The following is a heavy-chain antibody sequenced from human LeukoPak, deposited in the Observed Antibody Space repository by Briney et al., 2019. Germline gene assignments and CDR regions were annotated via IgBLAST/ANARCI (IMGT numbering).Heavy chain of an antibody. CDR1: GFTFSSYW. CDR3: ATPVVVVAAGRRAFDI. V-gene: IGHV3-7*01. J-gene: IGHJ3*02. D-gene: IGHD2-15*01. Sequence: GGSLRLSCAASGFTFSSYWMSWVRQAPGKGLEWVANIKQDGSEKYYVDSVKGRFTISRDNAKNSLYLQMNSLRAEDTAVYYCATPVVVVAAGRRAFDIWGQGTMVTVSS. CDR2: IKQDGSEK.